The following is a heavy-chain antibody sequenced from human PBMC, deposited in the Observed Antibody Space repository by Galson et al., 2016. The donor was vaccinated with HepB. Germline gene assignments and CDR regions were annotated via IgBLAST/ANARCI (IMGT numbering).Heavy chain of an antibody. CDR1: GFTFRSYA. CDR2: ISGNGVRT. Sequence: SLRLSCAASGFTFRSYAMNWVRQAPGKGLEWVSAISGNGVRTYYADSVKGRFTISRDNSKKTLYLQMNSLRADDTAVYYCAKGPGAGWGYYFDYWGQGTLVTVSS. D-gene: IGHD3-16*01. CDR3: AKGPGAGWGYYFDY. J-gene: IGHJ4*02. V-gene: IGHV3-23*01.